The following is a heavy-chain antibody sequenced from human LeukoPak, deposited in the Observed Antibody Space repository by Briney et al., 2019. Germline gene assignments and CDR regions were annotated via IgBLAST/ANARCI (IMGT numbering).Heavy chain of an antibody. CDR3: ARGLGELPLLINYYMDV. Sequence: SVKVSCKASGGTFSSYAISWVRQAPGQGLEWMGGIIPIFGTANYAQKFQGRVTITTGESTSTAYMELSSLRSEDTAVYYCARGLGELPLLINYYMDVWGKGTTVTVS. CDR1: GGTFSSYA. V-gene: IGHV1-69*05. J-gene: IGHJ6*03. D-gene: IGHD3-16*01. CDR2: IIPIFGTA.